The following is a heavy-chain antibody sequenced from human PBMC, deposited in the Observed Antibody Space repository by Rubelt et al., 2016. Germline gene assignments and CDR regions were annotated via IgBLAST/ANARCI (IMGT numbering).Heavy chain of an antibody. Sequence: GKRLEWVSYISSSSSTIYYADSVKSRFTISRDNAKNSLYLQMNSLRAEDTAVYYCARDHEYYYGSGSYFREYYFDYWGQGTLVTVSS. J-gene: IGHJ4*02. CDR3: ARDHEYYYGSGSYFREYYFDY. CDR2: ISSSSSTI. V-gene: IGHV3-48*01. D-gene: IGHD3-10*01.